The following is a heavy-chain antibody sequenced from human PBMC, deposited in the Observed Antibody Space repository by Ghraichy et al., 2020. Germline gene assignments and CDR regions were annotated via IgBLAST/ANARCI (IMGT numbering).Heavy chain of an antibody. V-gene: IGHV5-10-1*01. CDR1: GYTFTAYW. Sequence: GESLNISCKGSGYTFTAYWITWVRQVPGKGLEWMGKIDPSDSYANYSPSFQGHVTISADKSISTAYLQWSSLKASDTAMYYCARRDIGFLEANPDYGMDVWGQGTTVIVSS. D-gene: IGHD3-3*01. J-gene: IGHJ6*02. CDR3: ARRDIGFLEANPDYGMDV. CDR2: IDPSDSYA.